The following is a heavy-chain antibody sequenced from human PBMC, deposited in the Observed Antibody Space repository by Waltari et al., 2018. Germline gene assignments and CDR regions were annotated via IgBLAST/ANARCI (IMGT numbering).Heavy chain of an antibody. CDR3: ARGYCSGGSCYRNDPFDP. CDR2: IKQDGSEK. Sequence: EVQLVESGGGLVQPGGSLRLSCAASGFTFSSYWMSWVRQAPGKGVEWVANIKQDGSEKYYVDSGKGRLTISRDNAKNSLYLQMNSLRAEDTAVYYCARGYCSGGSCYRNDPFDPWGQGTLVTVSS. V-gene: IGHV3-7*01. J-gene: IGHJ5*02. D-gene: IGHD2-15*01. CDR1: GFTFSSYW.